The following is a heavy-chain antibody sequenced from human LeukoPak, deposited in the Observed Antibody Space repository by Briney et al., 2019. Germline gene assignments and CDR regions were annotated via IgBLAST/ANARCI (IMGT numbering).Heavy chain of an antibody. Sequence: GGSLRLSCAASGFTFSSCAMNWVRQAPGKGLEWVSDISSSGSPIYYADSVKGRFTVSRDNAKNSLYLQMSSLRAEDTAVYYCARTMAFWGQGTLVAVSS. V-gene: IGHV3-48*03. J-gene: IGHJ4*02. CDR3: ARTMAF. CDR2: ISSSGSPI. CDR1: GFTFSSCA. D-gene: IGHD5-24*01.